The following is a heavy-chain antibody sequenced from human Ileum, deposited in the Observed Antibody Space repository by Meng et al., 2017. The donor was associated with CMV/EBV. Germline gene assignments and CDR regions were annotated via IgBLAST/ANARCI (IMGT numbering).Heavy chain of an antibody. CDR3: ARVGKTIFGVVIGFDP. Sequence: GSVSSGSYDWSWIRQPPGKGLEWIGYIYYSGSTNYSPSLKSRVTISVDTSKNQFSLKLSSVTAADTAVYYCARVGKTIFGVVIGFDPWGQGTLVTVSS. CDR2: IYYSGST. V-gene: IGHV4-61*01. CDR1: GSVSSGSYD. J-gene: IGHJ5*02. D-gene: IGHD3-3*01.